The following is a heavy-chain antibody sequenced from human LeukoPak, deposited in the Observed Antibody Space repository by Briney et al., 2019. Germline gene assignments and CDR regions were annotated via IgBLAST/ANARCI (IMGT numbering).Heavy chain of an antibody. CDR1: GFTFSSYE. D-gene: IGHD4/OR15-4a*01. Sequence: GGSLRLSCAASGFTFSSYEMHWVRQAPGKGLEWVSYISSSGSTIYYADSVKGRFTISRDNSKNTLYLQMNSLRAEDTAVYYCAKSGLSRFDYWGQGTLVTVSS. V-gene: IGHV3-48*03. CDR3: AKSGLSRFDY. J-gene: IGHJ4*02. CDR2: ISSSGSTI.